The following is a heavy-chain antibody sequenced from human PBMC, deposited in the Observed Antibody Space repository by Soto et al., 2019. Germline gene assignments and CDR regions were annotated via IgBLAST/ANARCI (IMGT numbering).Heavy chain of an antibody. CDR3: ARALGSTDLFDY. CDR2: IYHSGST. J-gene: IGHJ4*02. Sequence: SETLSLTCAVSGGSISSSNWLSWVRRPPGKGLEWIGEIYHSGSTNYNPSFKSRVTISVDKSKNQFSLKLSSVTAADTAVYYCARALGSTDLFDYWGQGTLVTVSS. D-gene: IGHD3-16*01. CDR1: GGSISSSNW. V-gene: IGHV4-4*02.